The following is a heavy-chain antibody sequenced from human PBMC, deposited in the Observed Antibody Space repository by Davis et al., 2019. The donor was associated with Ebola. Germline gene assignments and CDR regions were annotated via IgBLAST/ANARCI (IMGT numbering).Heavy chain of an antibody. CDR3: AREVFRGGWYSDY. V-gene: IGHV3-30*04. Sequence: GGSLRLSCAASGFTFSSYAMHWVRQAPGKGLEWVAVISYDGSNKYYADSVKGRFTISRDNSKNTLYLQMNSLRAEDTAVYYCAREVFRGGWYSDYWGQGTLVTVSS. D-gene: IGHD6-19*01. CDR1: GFTFSSYA. J-gene: IGHJ4*02. CDR2: ISYDGSNK.